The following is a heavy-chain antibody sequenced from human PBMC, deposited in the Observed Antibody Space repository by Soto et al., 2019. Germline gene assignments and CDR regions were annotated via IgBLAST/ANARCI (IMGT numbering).Heavy chain of an antibody. CDR2: IYHSGST. CDR1: GGSISSGGYS. D-gene: IGHD3-22*01. CDR3: ASSYYDSSGSALRD. V-gene: IGHV4-30-2*01. Sequence: QLQLQESGSGLVKPSQTLSLTCAVSGGSISSGGYSWSWIRQPPGKGLEWIGYIYHSGSTYYNPSLKCRVTISVDRSKYQFSLKLSSVTAADTAVYYCASSYYDSSGSALRDWGQGTLVTVSS. J-gene: IGHJ1*01.